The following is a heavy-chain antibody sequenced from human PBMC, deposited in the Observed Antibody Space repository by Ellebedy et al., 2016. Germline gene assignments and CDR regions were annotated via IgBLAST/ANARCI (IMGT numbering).Heavy chain of an antibody. CDR1: GGSISSSSYY. CDR2: IYYSGST. V-gene: IGHV4-39*01. Sequence: GSLRLSXTVSGGSISSSSYYWGWIRQPPGKGLEWIGSIYYSGSTYYNPSLKSRVTISVDTSKNQFSLKLSSVTAADTAVYYCARGRWVTALYYYYYGMDVWGQGTTVTVSS. J-gene: IGHJ6*02. CDR3: ARGRWVTALYYYYYGMDV. D-gene: IGHD4-23*01.